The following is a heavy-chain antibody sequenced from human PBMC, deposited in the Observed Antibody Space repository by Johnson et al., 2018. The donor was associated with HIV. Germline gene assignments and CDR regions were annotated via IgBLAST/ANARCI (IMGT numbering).Heavy chain of an antibody. CDR3: AVGLNTDAFDI. D-gene: IGHD3/OR15-3a*01. V-gene: IGHV3-66*01. J-gene: IGHJ3*02. CDR2: IYSGGST. Sequence: VQLVESGGGLVQPGGSLRLSCAASGFTVSSNYMSWVRQAPGKGLEWVSVIYSGGSTYYADSVKGRFTISRENAKNSLYLQMNSLRAGDTAVYYCAVGLNTDAFDIWGQGTMVTVSS. CDR1: GFTVSSNY.